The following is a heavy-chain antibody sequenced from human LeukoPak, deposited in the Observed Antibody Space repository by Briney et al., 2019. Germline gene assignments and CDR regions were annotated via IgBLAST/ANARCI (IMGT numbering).Heavy chain of an antibody. V-gene: IGHV4-34*01. CDR3: ARGVGTYADSSGY. Sequence: SETLSLTCAVYGGSFSGYYWSWIRLPPGKGLEWIGEINHSGSTNYNPSLKSRVTISVDTSKNQFSLKLSSVTAADTAVYYCARGVGTYADSSGYWGQGTLVTVSS. CDR1: GGSFSGYY. J-gene: IGHJ4*02. D-gene: IGHD3-22*01. CDR2: INHSGST.